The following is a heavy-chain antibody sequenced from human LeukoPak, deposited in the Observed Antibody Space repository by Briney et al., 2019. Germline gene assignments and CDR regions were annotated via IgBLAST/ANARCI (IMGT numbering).Heavy chain of an antibody. D-gene: IGHD1-26*01. J-gene: IGHJ5*02. Sequence: SETLSLTCTVSGGSISTYYWSWIRQPPGKGLEWIGYIYYTGSTSYNPSLKSRVTMSLDASKNQFSLELNSVTPADAAVYYCARGGNYWPQWWFDPWGRGTLVSVSS. CDR2: IYYTGST. CDR3: ARGGNYWPQWWFDP. V-gene: IGHV4-59*01. CDR1: GGSISTYY.